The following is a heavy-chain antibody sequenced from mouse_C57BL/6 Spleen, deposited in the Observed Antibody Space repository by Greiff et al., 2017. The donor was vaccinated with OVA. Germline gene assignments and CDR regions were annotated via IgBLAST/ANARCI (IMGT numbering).Heavy chain of an antibody. J-gene: IGHJ2*01. CDR3: AREDLTGTSYYFDY. V-gene: IGHV5-4*01. CDR1: GFPFSSYA. D-gene: IGHD4-1*01. CDR2: ISDGGSYT. Sequence: DVMLVESGGGLVKPGGSLKLSCAASGFPFSSYAMSWVRQTPEKRLEWVATISDGGSYTYYPDNVKGRFTISRDDAKNNLYLQMSHLKSEDTAMYYCAREDLTGTSYYFDYWGQGTTLTVSS.